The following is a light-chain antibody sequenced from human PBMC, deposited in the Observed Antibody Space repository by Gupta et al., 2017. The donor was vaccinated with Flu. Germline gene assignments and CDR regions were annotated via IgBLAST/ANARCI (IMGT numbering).Light chain of an antibody. V-gene: IGLV1-40*01. CDR1: TTNIGAGFD. CDR2: GNN. J-gene: IGLJ3*02. Sequence: QFVLTQPPSVSGAPGQRVTIPCTGSTTNIGAGFDVHWYQQVPGKATNRLIFGNNNRPSGVADRFSCSKSGTSTSLAITRLQAEDEADYYCQSYDNSLSGSKVFGGGTKLTVL. CDR3: QSYDNSLSGSKV.